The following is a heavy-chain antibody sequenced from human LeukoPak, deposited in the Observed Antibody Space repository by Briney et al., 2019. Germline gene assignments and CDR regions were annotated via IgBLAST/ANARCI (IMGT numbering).Heavy chain of an antibody. V-gene: IGHV1-69*05. CDR2: LTQFFRRT. D-gene: IGHD3-10*01. CDR3: ATSESGRSWDWFAP. Sequence: ASVKVSCKASGGSFRTYPISWVRQAPGQGLEWMGGLTQFFRRTNYTQKFQGRLTITTDESSSTAYMELSDLRSDDTAVYYCATSESGRSWDWFAPWGQGTLVTVSS. CDR1: GGSFRTYP. J-gene: IGHJ5*02.